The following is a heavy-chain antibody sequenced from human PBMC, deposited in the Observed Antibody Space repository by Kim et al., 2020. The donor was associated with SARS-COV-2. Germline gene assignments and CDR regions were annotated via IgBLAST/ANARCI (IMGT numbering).Heavy chain of an antibody. CDR2: IKQDGSEK. Sequence: GGSLRLSCAASGFTFSSYWMSWVRQAPGKGLEWVANIKQDGSEKYYVDSVKGRFTISRDNAKNSLYLQMNSLRAEDTAVYYCAREGAGLLWFGELFDYYPPGSDYWGQGTLVTVSS. J-gene: IGHJ4*02. CDR1: GFTFSSYW. V-gene: IGHV3-7*03. D-gene: IGHD3-10*01. CDR3: AREGAGLLWFGELFDYYPPGSDY.